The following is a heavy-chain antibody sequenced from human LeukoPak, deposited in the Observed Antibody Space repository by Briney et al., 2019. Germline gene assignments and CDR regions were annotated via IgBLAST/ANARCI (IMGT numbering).Heavy chain of an antibody. CDR2: ISGNGANT. V-gene: IGHV3-64*01. D-gene: IGHD3-10*01. J-gene: IGHJ4*02. Sequence: GGSLRLSCAASGFTFSSYAMHWVRQAPGKGLEYVSAISGNGANTFYANSVKGRFTISRDNSKNTLYLQMGSLRAEDMAVYYCARGKLWFGGNDYWGQGTLVTVSS. CDR1: GFTFSSYA. CDR3: ARGKLWFGGNDY.